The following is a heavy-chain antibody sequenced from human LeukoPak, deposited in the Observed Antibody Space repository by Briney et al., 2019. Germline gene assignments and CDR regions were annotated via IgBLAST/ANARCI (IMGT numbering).Heavy chain of an antibody. CDR1: GGSISIYY. D-gene: IGHD3-3*02. J-gene: IGHJ6*02. CDR2: VYNSENT. Sequence: SETLSLTCTVSGGSISIYYWSWIRQPPGKGLEWIGYVYNSENTNYNPSLKSRATISVDTSKNQFSLKLSSVTAADTAVYYCARDGSTFTSGAMDVWGRGTTVTVSS. CDR3: ARDGSTFTSGAMDV. V-gene: IGHV4-59*01.